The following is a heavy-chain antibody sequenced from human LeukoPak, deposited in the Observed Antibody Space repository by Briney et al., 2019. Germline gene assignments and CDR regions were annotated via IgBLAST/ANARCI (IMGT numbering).Heavy chain of an antibody. Sequence: SETLSLTCTVSGYSISSGYYWGWLRQPPGKGLEWIGSIHHGGTTFYNPSLKRRVTISVDTSKNQFSLKLSSVTAADTAVYYCARHKHRSYGSGIDWFDPWGQGTLVTVSS. V-gene: IGHV4-38-2*02. J-gene: IGHJ5*02. D-gene: IGHD3-10*01. CDR2: IHHGGTT. CDR1: GYSISSGYY. CDR3: ARHKHRSYGSGIDWFDP.